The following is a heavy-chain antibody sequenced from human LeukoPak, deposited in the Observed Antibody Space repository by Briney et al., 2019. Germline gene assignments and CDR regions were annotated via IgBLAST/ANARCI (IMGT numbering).Heavy chain of an antibody. CDR1: GGSISSSSYY. Sequence: SETLSLTCTVSGGSISSSSYYWGWIRQPPGKGLEWIGSIYYSGSTYYNPSLKSRVTISVDTSKNQFSLKLSSVTAADTAVYYCARIRITDGYCSSTSCYAVAGYYYYYMDVWGKGTTVTVSS. CDR3: ARIRITDGYCSSTSCYAVAGYYYYYMDV. CDR2: IYYSGST. D-gene: IGHD2-2*01. J-gene: IGHJ6*03. V-gene: IGHV4-39*07.